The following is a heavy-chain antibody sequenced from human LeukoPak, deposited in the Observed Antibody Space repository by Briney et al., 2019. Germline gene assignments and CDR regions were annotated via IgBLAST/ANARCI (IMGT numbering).Heavy chain of an antibody. Sequence: ASVKVSCKASGYTFTGYYMHWVRQAPGQGLEWMGRINPNSGGTNYAQKFQGRVTITADESTSTAYMELSSLRSEDTAVYYCARDLRPYDSSVQYWGDLGYWGQGTLVTVSS. CDR1: GYTFTGYY. V-gene: IGHV1-2*06. CDR2: INPNSGGT. D-gene: IGHD3-22*01. J-gene: IGHJ4*02. CDR3: ARDLRPYDSSVQYWGDLGY.